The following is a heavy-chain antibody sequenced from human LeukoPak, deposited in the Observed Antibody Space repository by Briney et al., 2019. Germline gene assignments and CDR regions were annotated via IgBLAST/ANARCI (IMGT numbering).Heavy chain of an antibody. CDR2: IRYDGSNE. V-gene: IGHV3-30*02. D-gene: IGHD1-26*01. J-gene: IGHJ3*02. CDR3: AKDLGWELLLWDAFDI. CDR1: GYTFSSYG. Sequence: SCKASGYTFSSYGMHWVRQAPGKGLEWVAFIRYDGSNEYYADSVKGRFTISRDNSKNTLYLQMNSLRAEDTAVYYCAKDLGWELLLWDAFDIWGQGTMVTVSS.